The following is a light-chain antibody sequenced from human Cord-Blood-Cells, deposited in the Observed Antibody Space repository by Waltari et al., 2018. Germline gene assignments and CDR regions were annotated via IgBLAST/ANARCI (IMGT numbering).Light chain of an antibody. J-gene: IGLJ3*02. CDR3: AAWDDSLSGPV. CDR1: SSNIGSNY. CDR2: RNN. Sequence: QSVLTQPPSASGTPGPRVTISCSGRSSNIGSNYVYWYQQLPGTAPKLLIYRNNQRPSGVPDRFSGSKSGTSASRAISGRRSEDEADYDCAAWDDSLSGPVFGGGTKLTVL. V-gene: IGLV1-47*01.